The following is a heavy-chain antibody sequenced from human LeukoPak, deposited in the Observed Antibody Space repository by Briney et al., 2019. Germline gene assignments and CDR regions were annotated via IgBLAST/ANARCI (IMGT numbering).Heavy chain of an antibody. CDR1: GFTFSSYW. V-gene: IGHV3-74*03. CDR2: INSDGSSI. D-gene: IGHD5-12*01. J-gene: IGHJ4*02. CDR3: AREGRVSGYDFDC. Sequence: GGSLRLSCAASGFTFSSYWMHWVRQAPGKGLVWVSRINSDGSSITYADSVKGRFTISRDNAKNTMYLQMNGLRVEDTAVYYCAREGRVSGYDFDCWGQGTLVTVSS.